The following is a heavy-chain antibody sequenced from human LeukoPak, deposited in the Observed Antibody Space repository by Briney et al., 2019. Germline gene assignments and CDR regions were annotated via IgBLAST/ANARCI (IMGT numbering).Heavy chain of an antibody. CDR1: GFIIRNYA. J-gene: IGHJ4*02. Sequence: GGSLRLSCSACGFIIRNYAMHWVRQARGKGLEYVSAISANGGSTYYADSVKGRFTISRDTSKNTLYLQMSSLRAEDTAMYHCVKDLYKGDSASWYFFHYWGQGTLVTVSS. D-gene: IGHD6-13*01. V-gene: IGHV3-64D*06. CDR2: ISANGGST. CDR3: VKDLYKGDSASWYFFHY.